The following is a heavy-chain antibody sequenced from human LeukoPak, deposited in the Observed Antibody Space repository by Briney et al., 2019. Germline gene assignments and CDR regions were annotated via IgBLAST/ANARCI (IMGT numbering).Heavy chain of an antibody. CDR2: IYYSGST. V-gene: IGHV4-59*08. CDR1: GGSISSYY. J-gene: IGHJ3*02. D-gene: IGHD2-2*01. Sequence: SETLSLTCTVSGGSISSYYWSWIRQPPGKGLEWIGYIYYSGSTNYNPSLKSRVTISVDTSKNQFSLKLSSVTAADTAVYYCARPALGYCSSTSCYSPDAFDIWGQGTMVTVSS. CDR3: ARPALGYCSSTSCYSPDAFDI.